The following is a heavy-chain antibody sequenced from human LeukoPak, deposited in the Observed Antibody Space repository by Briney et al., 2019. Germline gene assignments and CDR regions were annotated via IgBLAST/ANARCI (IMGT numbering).Heavy chain of an antibody. D-gene: IGHD6-19*01. J-gene: IGHJ4*02. CDR3: ARDEGYSSGWPFDY. Sequence: PGGSLRLSCAASGFTVSNNYMNWVRQAPGKGLEWVSLIYSGGDTHYADSVKGRFTISRDSSKNTLYLQMNSLRAEDTAVYYCARDEGYSSGWPFDYWGQGTLVTVSS. CDR2: IYSGGDT. V-gene: IGHV3-66*01. CDR1: GFTVSNNY.